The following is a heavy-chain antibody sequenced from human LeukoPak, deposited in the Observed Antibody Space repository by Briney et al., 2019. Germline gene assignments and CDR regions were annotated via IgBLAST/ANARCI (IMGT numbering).Heavy chain of an antibody. J-gene: IGHJ4*02. CDR2: INPSGGST. CDR3: ARAGQLWLPFDY. Sequence: ASVKVSCKASGYTFTSYYMHWVRQAPGQGLEWMGIINPSGGSTSYAQKFQGRVTMTRDMSTSTVYMELSSLRSEDTAVYYCARAGQLWLPFDYWGQGTLVTVSS. D-gene: IGHD5-18*01. CDR1: GYTFTSYY. V-gene: IGHV1-46*01.